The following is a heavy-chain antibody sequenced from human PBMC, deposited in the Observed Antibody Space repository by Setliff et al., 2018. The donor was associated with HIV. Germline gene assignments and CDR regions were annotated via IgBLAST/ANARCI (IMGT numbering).Heavy chain of an antibody. J-gene: IGHJ5*02. Sequence: GGSLRLSCAASGFSVSTYWMNWVRQAPGKGLEWVANIKKDESEKYYLASVKGRFTISRDNAKNSLFLQMNNLRAEDTAVYYCARNLIRSSYFGVLSNWFDTWGQGTLVTVSS. V-gene: IGHV3-7*03. D-gene: IGHD3-9*01. CDR2: IKKDESEK. CDR3: ARNLIRSSYFGVLSNWFDT. CDR1: GFSVSTYW.